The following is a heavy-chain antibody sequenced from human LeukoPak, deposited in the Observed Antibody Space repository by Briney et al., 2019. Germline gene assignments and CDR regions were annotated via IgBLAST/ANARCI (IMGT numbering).Heavy chain of an antibody. Sequence: PSETLSLTCTVSGGSISSSSYYWGWIRQPPGKGLEWIGSIYYSGSTNYNPSLKSRVTISVDTSKNQFSLKLSSVTAADTAVYYCARRRWLRAFDIWGQGTMVTVSS. CDR1: GGSISSSSYY. V-gene: IGHV4-39*07. D-gene: IGHD5-24*01. CDR3: ARRRWLRAFDI. J-gene: IGHJ3*02. CDR2: IYYSGST.